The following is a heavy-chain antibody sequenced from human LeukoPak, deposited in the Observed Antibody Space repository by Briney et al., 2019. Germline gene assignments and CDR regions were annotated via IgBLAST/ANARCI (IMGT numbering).Heavy chain of an antibody. CDR2: ISSSSSTI. J-gene: IGHJ4*02. CDR1: GFTFSSYS. CDR3: AKDRYSGSYSGYYFDY. D-gene: IGHD1-26*01. Sequence: GGSLRLSCAASGFTFSSYSMNWVRQAPGKGLEWVSYISSSSSTIYYADSVKGRFTISRDNAKNSLYLQMNSLRAEDTAVYYCAKDRYSGSYSGYYFDYWGQGTLVTVSS. V-gene: IGHV3-48*04.